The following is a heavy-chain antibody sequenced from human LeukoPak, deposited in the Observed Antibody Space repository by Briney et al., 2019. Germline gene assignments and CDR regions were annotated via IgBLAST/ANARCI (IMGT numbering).Heavy chain of an antibody. CDR2: IIPIFGTA. CDR3: ARYCSGGSCYGDY. J-gene: IGHJ4*02. Sequence: SVTVSCKASGGTFSSYAISWVRQAPGQGPEWMGGIIPIFGTANYAQKFQGRVTITADESTSTAYMELSSLRSEDTAVYYCARYCSGGSCYGDYGGQGTLVTVSS. V-gene: IGHV1-69*13. D-gene: IGHD2-15*01. CDR1: GGTFSSYA.